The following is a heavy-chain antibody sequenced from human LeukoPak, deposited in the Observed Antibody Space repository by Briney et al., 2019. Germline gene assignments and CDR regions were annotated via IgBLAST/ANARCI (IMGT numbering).Heavy chain of an antibody. D-gene: IGHD2-2*01. CDR2: ISSSSSYT. Sequence: PGGSLRLSCAASGFTFSDYYMSWIRQAPGKGLEWVSYISSSSSYTNYADSVKGRFTISRDNAKNSLYLQMNSLRAEDTAVYYCARDLVVVPAARSYYYYGMDVWGKGTTVTLSS. CDR1: GFTFSDYY. CDR3: ARDLVVVPAARSYYYYGMDV. J-gene: IGHJ6*04. V-gene: IGHV3-11*06.